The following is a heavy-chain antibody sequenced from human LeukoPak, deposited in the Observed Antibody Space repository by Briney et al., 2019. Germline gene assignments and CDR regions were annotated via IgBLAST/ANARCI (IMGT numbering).Heavy chain of an antibody. CDR3: VSPRGFSYGYFDY. D-gene: IGHD5-18*01. Sequence: SETLSLTCTVSGGSISSSSDYWGWLRQPPGKGLEWIGSIYYSKNTYYNPSLKSRVTISADTSKNQFSLTLGSVSATDTAVYYCVSPRGFSYGYFDYWGQGTLVTVSS. CDR2: IYYSKNT. J-gene: IGHJ4*02. V-gene: IGHV4-39*01. CDR1: GGSISSSSDY.